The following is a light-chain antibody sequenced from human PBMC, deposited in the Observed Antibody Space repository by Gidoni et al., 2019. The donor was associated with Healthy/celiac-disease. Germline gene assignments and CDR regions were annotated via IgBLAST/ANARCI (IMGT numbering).Light chain of an antibody. CDR2: DVS. V-gene: IGLV2-11*01. CDR3: CSYAGSRWV. CDR1: SSDVGGYNY. Sequence: QSALPQPRSVSGSPGQSVTISCTGTSSDVGGYNYVSWYQQHPGKAPKLMIYDVSKRPSGVPYRFSGSKSGNTASLTISGLQAEDEADYYCCSYAGSRWVFGGGTKLTVL. J-gene: IGLJ3*02.